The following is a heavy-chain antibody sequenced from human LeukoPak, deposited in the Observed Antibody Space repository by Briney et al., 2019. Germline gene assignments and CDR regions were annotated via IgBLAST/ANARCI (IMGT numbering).Heavy chain of an antibody. Sequence: GWSLRLSCAASGFTFSNYAMTWVRQAPGKGLEWVSGISGSGASTYYADSVKGRFTISRDNSKNTLYLKVNSLRAEDTAVYYCARDRTVTTRWFDPWGQGTLVTVSS. CDR2: ISGSGAST. CDR3: ARDRTVTTRWFDP. CDR1: GFTFSNYA. J-gene: IGHJ5*02. D-gene: IGHD4-17*01. V-gene: IGHV3-23*01.